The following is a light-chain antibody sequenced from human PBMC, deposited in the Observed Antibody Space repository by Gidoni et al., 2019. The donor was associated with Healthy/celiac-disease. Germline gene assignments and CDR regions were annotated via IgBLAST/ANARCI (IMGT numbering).Light chain of an antibody. J-gene: IGKJ4*01. CDR1: QDISNY. Sequence: DIQMTHSPSSLSASVGDRVTITCQASQDISNYLNWYQQKPGKAPKLLIYDASNLETGVPSRFSGSGSGTDFTFTISSLQPEDSATYYCQQYDNLPPLTFGGGTKVEIK. CDR3: QQYDNLPPLT. CDR2: DAS. V-gene: IGKV1-33*01.